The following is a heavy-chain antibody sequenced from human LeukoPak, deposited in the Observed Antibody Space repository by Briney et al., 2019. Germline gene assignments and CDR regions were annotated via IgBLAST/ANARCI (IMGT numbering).Heavy chain of an antibody. CDR3: ARHCSSTSCYIDY. CDR2: IYHSGST. V-gene: IGHV4-38-2*01. D-gene: IGHD2-2*02. CDR1: GYSISSGYY. Sequence: PSETLSLTCAVSGYSISSGYYWGWIRPPPGKGLEWIGSIYHSGSTYYNPSLKRRVTISVDTSKNQFSLKLSSVTAADTAVYYCARHCSSTSCYIDYWGQGTPVTVSS. J-gene: IGHJ4*02.